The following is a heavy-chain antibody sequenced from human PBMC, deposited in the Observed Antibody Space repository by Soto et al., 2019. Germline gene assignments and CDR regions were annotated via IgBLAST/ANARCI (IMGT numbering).Heavy chain of an antibody. Sequence: PGGSPSLSCAASGFTFSSYGISWIRLSPGKGLEWVSVISGGGDTTYYTPSVKGRFTISRDDFRNTLYLQMNSLRTEDTAIYYCAKLRDFVVLPAGILDYWGPGTLVTVSS. CDR1: GFTFSSYG. CDR2: ISGGGDTT. D-gene: IGHD2-8*01. V-gene: IGHV3-23*01. CDR3: AKLRDFVVLPAGILDY. J-gene: IGHJ4*02.